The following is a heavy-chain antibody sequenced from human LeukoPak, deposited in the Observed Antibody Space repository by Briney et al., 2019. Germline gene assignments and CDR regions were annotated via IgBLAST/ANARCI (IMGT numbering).Heavy chain of an antibody. V-gene: IGHV4-61*02. Sequence: PSETLSLTCTVSGGSISSGTYYWSWIRQPAGKGLEWIGRIYSSGSTSYNPSLESRVTISVDTSKNRFSLTLSSVTAADTAVYYCAIHDYGDRDAFDIWGQGTMVTVSS. D-gene: IGHD4-17*01. CDR1: GGSISSGTYY. J-gene: IGHJ3*02. CDR3: AIHDYGDRDAFDI. CDR2: IYSSGST.